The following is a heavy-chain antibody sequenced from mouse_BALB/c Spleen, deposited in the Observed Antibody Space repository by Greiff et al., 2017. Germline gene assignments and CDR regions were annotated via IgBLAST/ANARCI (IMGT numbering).Heavy chain of an antibody. J-gene: IGHJ2*01. V-gene: IGHV1-18*01. D-gene: IGHD1-1*01. CDR2: INPNNGGT. CDR1: GYTFTDYN. Sequence: VQLQQSGPELVKPGASVKIPCKASGYTFTDYNMDWVKQSHGKSLEWIGDINPNNGGTIYNQKFKGKATLTVDKSSSTAYMELRSLTSEDTAVYYCARHYYYGSTHFDYWGQGTTLTVSS. CDR3: ARHYYYGSTHFDY.